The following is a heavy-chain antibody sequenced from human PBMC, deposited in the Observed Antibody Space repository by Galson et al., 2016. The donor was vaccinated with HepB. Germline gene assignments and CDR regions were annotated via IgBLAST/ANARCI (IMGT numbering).Heavy chain of an antibody. V-gene: IGHV5-51*01. CDR2: IYPADSDT. J-gene: IGHJ6*02. CDR1: GYNFNTYW. CDR3: ASLDVVVTDIYYYAMDV. D-gene: IGHD2-21*02. Sequence: QSGAEVKKPGESLKISCKASGYNFNTYWIAWVRQMPGKGLEFMGMIYPADSDTRYSPSFQGQVTISADKSISTAYLQWSSLKASDTAMYYCASLDVVVTDIYYYAMDVWGHGTTVTVS.